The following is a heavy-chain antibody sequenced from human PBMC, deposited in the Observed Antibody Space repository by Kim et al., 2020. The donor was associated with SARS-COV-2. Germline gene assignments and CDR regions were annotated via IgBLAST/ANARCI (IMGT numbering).Heavy chain of an antibody. V-gene: IGHV3-23*01. CDR1: GFTFSSYA. CDR2: ISGSGGST. CDR3: AKEGGVVPAYYYYGMDV. J-gene: IGHJ6*02. D-gene: IGHD2-2*01. Sequence: GGSLRLSCAASGFTFSSYAMSWVRQAPGKGLEWVSAISGSGGSTYYADSVKGRFTISRDNSKNTLYLQMNSLRAEDTAVYYCAKEGGVVPAYYYYGMDVWGQGTTVTVSS.